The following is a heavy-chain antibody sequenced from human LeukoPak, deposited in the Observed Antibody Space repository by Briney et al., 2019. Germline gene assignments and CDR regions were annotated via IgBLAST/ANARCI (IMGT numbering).Heavy chain of an antibody. J-gene: IGHJ4*02. V-gene: IGHV3-30*04. CDR3: ARGTYSSGYYSIDY. Sequence: PGGSLRLSCVGSGFTLSSHAIHWVRQAPGKGLEWVAVISYDGRNKYYADSVKGRSTISRDNSKNTLYLQMNSLRDEDTAVYYCARGTYSSGYYSIDYWGQGTLVTVSS. CDR2: ISYDGRNK. CDR1: GFTLSSHA. D-gene: IGHD3-22*01.